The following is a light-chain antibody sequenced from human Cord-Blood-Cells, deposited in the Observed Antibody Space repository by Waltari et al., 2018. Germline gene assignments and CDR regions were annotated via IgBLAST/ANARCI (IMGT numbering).Light chain of an antibody. CDR3: QQFNSYPLT. CDR2: DAS. Sequence: AIQLSQSRSTLPTSVGNTVTITCRDSQGISSALAWYQQKPGKAPKLLIYDASSLESGVPSRFSGSGSGTDFTLTISSLQPEDFATYYCQQFNSYPLTFGGGTKVEIK. J-gene: IGKJ4*01. V-gene: IGKV1-13*02. CDR1: QGISSA.